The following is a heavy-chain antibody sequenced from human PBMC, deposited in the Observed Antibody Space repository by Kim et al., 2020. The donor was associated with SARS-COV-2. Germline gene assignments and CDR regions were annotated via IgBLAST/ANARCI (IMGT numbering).Heavy chain of an antibody. J-gene: IGHJ2*01. CDR2: T. V-gene: IGHV3-23*01. Sequence: TYYADSVKGRFTISGDNSKNTLYLQLNSLRDEDTGVYYCARSRRTYWYFDFWGRGTLVTVSS. CDR3: ARSRRTYWYFDF.